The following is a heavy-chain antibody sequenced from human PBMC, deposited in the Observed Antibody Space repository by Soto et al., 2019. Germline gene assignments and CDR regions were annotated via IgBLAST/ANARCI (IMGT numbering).Heavy chain of an antibody. D-gene: IGHD2-15*01. CDR3: AREGSYKNYYYYGMDV. V-gene: IGHV4-59*01. CDR1: GGSISSYY. CDR2: IYYSGST. J-gene: IGHJ6*02. Sequence: SETLSLTCTVSGGSISSYYWSWIRQPPGKGLEWIGYIYYSGSTNYNPSLKSRVTISVDTSKNQFSLKLSSVTAADTAVYYCAREGSYKNYYYYGMDVWGQGTTVTVS.